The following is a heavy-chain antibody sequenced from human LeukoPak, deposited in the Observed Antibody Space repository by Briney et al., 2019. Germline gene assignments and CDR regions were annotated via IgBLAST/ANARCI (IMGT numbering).Heavy chain of an antibody. CDR2: IYPGDSDT. Sequence: PGESLKISCKGSGYSFTSYWIGWVRQMPGKGLEWMGIIYPGDSDTRYSPSFQGQVTISADKSISTAYLQWSSLKASDTAMYYCARHGGYNWNYEALDWFHPWGQGTLVTVSS. CDR3: ARHGGYNWNYEALDWFHP. J-gene: IGHJ5*02. CDR1: GYSFTSYW. D-gene: IGHD1-7*01. V-gene: IGHV5-51*01.